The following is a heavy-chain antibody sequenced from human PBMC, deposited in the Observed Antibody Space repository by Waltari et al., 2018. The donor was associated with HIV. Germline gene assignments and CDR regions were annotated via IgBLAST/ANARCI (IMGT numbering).Heavy chain of an antibody. CDR3: VRALGDY. J-gene: IGHJ4*02. D-gene: IGHD7-27*01. CDR2: ISNDGSKK. CDR1: GFTFSNFG. V-gene: IGHV3-30-3*01. Sequence: QVQLVESGGGMVQPGKSLRLSCAASGFTFSNFGMHWVRQAPGKGLEWVALISNDGSKKYYADSVKGRFTISRANSKNTLYLQMNSLRPDDTAVYYCVRALGDYWGQGTLVTISS.